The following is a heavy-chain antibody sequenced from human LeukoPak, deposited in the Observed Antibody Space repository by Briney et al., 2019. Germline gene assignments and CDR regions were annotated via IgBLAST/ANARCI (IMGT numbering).Heavy chain of an antibody. V-gene: IGHV3-74*01. D-gene: IGHD1-26*01. CDR3: ARDDNRVGASFDY. J-gene: IGHJ4*02. CDR2: INSDGSNT. CDR1: GFTFSSYW. Sequence: GGSLRLSCAASGFTFSSYWMHWVRHAPGKGLVWVSRINSDGSNTNYADSVKGRFTISRDSAKNTLYLQMNSLRAEDTAVYYCARDDNRVGASFDYWGQGTLVTVSS.